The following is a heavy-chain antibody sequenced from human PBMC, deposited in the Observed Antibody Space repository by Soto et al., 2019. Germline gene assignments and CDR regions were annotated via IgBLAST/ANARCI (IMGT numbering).Heavy chain of an antibody. Sequence: NPSETLSLTCTVSGGSISSSSYYWGWIRQPPGKGLEWIGSIYYSGSTYYNPSLKSRVTISVDTSKNQFSLKLSSVTAADTAVYYCARRGYCSSTSCYRGWFDPWGQGTLVTVSS. CDR3: ARRGYCSSTSCYRGWFDP. D-gene: IGHD2-2*02. CDR2: IYYSGST. J-gene: IGHJ5*02. V-gene: IGHV4-39*01. CDR1: GGSISSSSYY.